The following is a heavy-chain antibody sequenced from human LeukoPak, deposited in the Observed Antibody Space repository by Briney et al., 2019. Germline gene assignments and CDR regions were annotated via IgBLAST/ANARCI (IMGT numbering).Heavy chain of an antibody. CDR3: AKDSTVSGSYYGLDI. V-gene: IGHV3-23*01. CDR1: GFTFSTYA. CDR2: ISGSGSTT. Sequence: GGSLRLSCAASGFTFSTYAVNWVRQAPGKGLEWVSTISGSGSTTYFADSVKGRFTISRDNSKNTMYLQMSSLRAEDTAIYYCAKDSTVSGSYYGLDIWGQGTTVTVSS. J-gene: IGHJ6*02. D-gene: IGHD5-12*01.